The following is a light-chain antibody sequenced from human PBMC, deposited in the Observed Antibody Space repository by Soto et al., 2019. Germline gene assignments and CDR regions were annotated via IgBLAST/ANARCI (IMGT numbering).Light chain of an antibody. CDR1: SSNIGAGYD. Sequence: QSVLTQPPSVSGAPGQRVTISCTGSSSNIGAGYDVHWYQQLPGTAPKLLIYGNSNRPSGVPDRFSGSKSGTSASLAITGLQFADEADYHCQSYDSSTSVLFGGGTKLTVL. V-gene: IGLV1-40*01. J-gene: IGLJ2*01. CDR3: QSYDSSTSVL. CDR2: GNS.